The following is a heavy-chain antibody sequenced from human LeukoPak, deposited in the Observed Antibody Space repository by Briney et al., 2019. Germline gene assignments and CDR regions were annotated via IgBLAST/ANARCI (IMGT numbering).Heavy chain of an antibody. CDR1: GFTFSSYW. D-gene: IGHD6-6*01. CDR2: IKKDGSEK. Sequence: GGSLRPSCAAFGFTFSSYWMSWVRQAPGKGLEWVANIKKDGSEKYYVDSVKGRFTISRDNAKTSLYLQMNSLRAEDTAVYYCAKAAKQLVLFFDYWGQGTLVTVSS. CDR3: AKAAKQLVLFFDY. V-gene: IGHV3-7*03. J-gene: IGHJ4*02.